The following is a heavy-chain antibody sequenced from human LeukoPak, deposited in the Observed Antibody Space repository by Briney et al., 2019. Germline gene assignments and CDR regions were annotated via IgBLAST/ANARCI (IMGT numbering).Heavy chain of an antibody. Sequence: ASVKVSCKASGYTFTSYGIGWVRQAPGQGLEWMGWISAYNGNTNYAQKIQGRVTMTTDTSTSTAYMELRSLRSDDTAVYYCALGYCSGGSCYGSGDYWGQGTLVTVSS. CDR1: GYTFTSYG. J-gene: IGHJ4*02. V-gene: IGHV1-18*01. CDR2: ISAYNGNT. D-gene: IGHD2-15*01. CDR3: ALGYCSGGSCYGSGDY.